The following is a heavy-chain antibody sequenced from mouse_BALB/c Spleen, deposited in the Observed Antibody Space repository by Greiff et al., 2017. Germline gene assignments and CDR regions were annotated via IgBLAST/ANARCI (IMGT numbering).Heavy chain of an antibody. CDR2: ILPGSGST. CDR1: GYTFSSYW. CDR3: GRRGRRYYAMDY. Sequence: VQLQQSGAELMKPGASVKISCKATGYTFSSYWIEWVKQRPGHGLEWIGEILPGSGSTNYNEKFKGKATFTADTSSNTAYMQLSSLTSEDSAVYYCGRRGRRYYAMDYWGQGTSVTVSS. V-gene: IGHV1-9*01. J-gene: IGHJ4*01. D-gene: IGHD1-2*01.